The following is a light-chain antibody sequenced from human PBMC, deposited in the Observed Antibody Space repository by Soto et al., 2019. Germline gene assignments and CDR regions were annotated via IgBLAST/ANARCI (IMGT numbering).Light chain of an antibody. CDR3: QQYRT. Sequence: EIVMTQSPATLSVSPGERVTLSCRASQSVSSNLAWYQQKPGQAPRLLIYGVSTRATGTPARFSGSGSGTEFTLTISSLQSEDFAVYYCQQYRTFGQGTKVEIK. V-gene: IGKV3-15*01. CDR2: GVS. CDR1: QSVSSN. J-gene: IGKJ1*01.